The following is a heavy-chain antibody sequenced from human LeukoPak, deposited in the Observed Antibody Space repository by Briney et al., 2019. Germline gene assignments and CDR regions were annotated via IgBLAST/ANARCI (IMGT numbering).Heavy chain of an antibody. D-gene: IGHD6-13*01. CDR2: MNPNSGNT. CDR3: ASLDRHSSSWYNYYYGMDV. CDR1: GCTFTSYD. J-gene: IGHJ6*02. V-gene: IGHV1-8*01. Sequence: GASVKVSCKASGCTFTSYDIHWVRQATGQGLEWMGWMNPNSGNTGYAQKFQGRVTMTRNTSISTAYMELSSLRSEDTAVYYCASLDRHSSSWYNYYYGMDVWGQGTTVTVSS.